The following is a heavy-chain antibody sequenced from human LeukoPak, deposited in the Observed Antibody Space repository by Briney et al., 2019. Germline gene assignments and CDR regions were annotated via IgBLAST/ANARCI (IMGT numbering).Heavy chain of an antibody. Sequence: SETLSLTCAVSGGSISSSSYSWGWIRQPPGKGLEWIGSIHYSGSTYYNPSLKGRVTISVDTSKNQFSLKLSSETAADTALYYCARNRNYYDTSGYTHYFDYWGQGTLVTVSS. CDR1: GGSISSSSYS. D-gene: IGHD3-22*01. CDR2: IHYSGST. CDR3: ARNRNYYDTSGYTHYFDY. V-gene: IGHV4-39*01. J-gene: IGHJ4*02.